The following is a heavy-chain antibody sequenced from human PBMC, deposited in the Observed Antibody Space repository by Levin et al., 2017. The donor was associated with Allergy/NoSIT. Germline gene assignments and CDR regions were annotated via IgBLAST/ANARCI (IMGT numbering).Heavy chain of an antibody. CDR3: AKSPSSGYVLYYGMDV. V-gene: IGHV3-23*01. CDR2: LSGSDGNT. D-gene: IGHD3-22*01. CDR1: GFTFSSYD. J-gene: IGHJ6*02. Sequence: PGGSLRLSCAASGFTFSSYDMSWVRQAPGKGLEWVSALSGSDGNTYYADSVKGRFTISRDNSKNTLYLQMNSLRAEDTAVYYCAKSPSSGYVLYYGMDVWGQGTTVTVSS.